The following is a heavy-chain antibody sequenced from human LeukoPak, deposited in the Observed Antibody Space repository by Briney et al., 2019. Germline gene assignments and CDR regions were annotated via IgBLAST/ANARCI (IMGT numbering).Heavy chain of an antibody. CDR3: ARCNTPRDAFDI. V-gene: IGHV1-69*05. J-gene: IGHJ3*02. D-gene: IGHD2-2*02. Sequence: APVRVSCKATGGTFSSYTISWVRQAPGQGLEWMGGIIPIFGTANYAQKFQGRVTITTDESTSTAYMELSSLRSEDTAVYYCARCNTPRDAFDIWGQGTMVTVSS. CDR2: IIPIFGTA. CDR1: GGTFSSYT.